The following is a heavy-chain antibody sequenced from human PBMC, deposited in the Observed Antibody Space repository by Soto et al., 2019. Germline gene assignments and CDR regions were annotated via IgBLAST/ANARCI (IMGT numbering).Heavy chain of an antibody. CDR1: GFTVSSNY. V-gene: IGHV3-53*02. CDR3: AGPSSGWSAHTGPGYFDL. D-gene: IGHD6-19*01. J-gene: IGHJ2*01. CDR2: IYSGGST. Sequence: EVQLVETGGGLIQPGGSLRLSCAASGFTVSSNYMSWVRQAPWKGLAWVSVIYSGGSTYYADSVKGRFPIPRDNSKNTLYLQMYSLRAEDTAVYYCAGPSSGWSAHTGPGYFDLWGRGTLVTVSS.